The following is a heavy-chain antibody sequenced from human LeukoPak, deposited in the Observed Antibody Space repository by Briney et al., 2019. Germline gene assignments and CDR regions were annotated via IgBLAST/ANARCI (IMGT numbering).Heavy chain of an antibody. V-gene: IGHV1-2*04. Sequence: ASVNVSCKASGYTFTGYYMHWVRQAPGQGPEWMGWINPNSGGTNYAQKFQGWVTMTRDTSISTAYMELSRLRPDDTAVYYCARGRGYSYGLDYWGQGTLVTVSS. D-gene: IGHD5-18*01. CDR2: INPNSGGT. CDR3: ARGRGYSYGLDY. J-gene: IGHJ4*02. CDR1: GYTFTGYY.